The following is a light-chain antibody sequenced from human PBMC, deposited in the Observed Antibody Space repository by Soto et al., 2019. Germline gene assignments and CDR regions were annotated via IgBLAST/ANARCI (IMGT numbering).Light chain of an antibody. CDR3: QQYNDCHA. CDR2: AES. J-gene: IGKJ3*01. CDR1: QSVGNN. V-gene: IGKV3-15*01. Sequence: EVVMTQSPATLSVSPGERATLSCRASQSVGNNLAWYQQKPGQAPRLLIYAESTRATGVSARFSGSGAGTGFTLPINSLQSEDFAVYYCQQYNDCHAFGPGTKGDI.